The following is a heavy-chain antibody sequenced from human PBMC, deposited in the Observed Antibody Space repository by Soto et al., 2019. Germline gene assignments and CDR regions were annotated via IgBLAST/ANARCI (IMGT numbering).Heavy chain of an antibody. J-gene: IGHJ6*02. CDR1: GFTFSSYS. D-gene: IGHD3-10*01. V-gene: IGHV3-21*01. CDR3: ARDLVAFPDVMVRGRNYYYYYGMDV. CDR2: ISSSSSYI. Sequence: GSLRLSCAASGFTFSSYSMNWVRQAPGKGLEWVSSISSSSSYIYYADSVKGRFTISRDNAKNSLYLQMNSLRAEDTAVYYCARDLVAFPDVMVRGRNYYYYYGMDVWGQGTTVTVSS.